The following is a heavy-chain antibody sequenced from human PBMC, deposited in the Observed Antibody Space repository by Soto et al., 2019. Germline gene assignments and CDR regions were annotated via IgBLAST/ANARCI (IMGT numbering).Heavy chain of an antibody. CDR2: INWNGGST. J-gene: IGHJ3*02. D-gene: IGHD3-3*01. V-gene: IGHV3-20*01. Sequence: GSLRLSCAASGFTFDDYGMSWVRQAPGKGLEWVSGINWNGGSTGYADSVKGRFTISRDNAKNSLYLQMNSLRAEDTALYHCARWIFGVVGNAFDIWGQGTMVTVSS. CDR3: ARWIFGVVGNAFDI. CDR1: GFTFDDYG.